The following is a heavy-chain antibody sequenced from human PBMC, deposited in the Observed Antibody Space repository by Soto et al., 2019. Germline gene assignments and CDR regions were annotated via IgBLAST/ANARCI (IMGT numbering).Heavy chain of an antibody. CDR1: GDTFTSYA. V-gene: IGHV1-3*01. CDR3: ARDRYSSSWYVGAFDY. CDR2: INAGNGNT. D-gene: IGHD6-13*01. J-gene: IGHJ4*02. Sequence: VASVKVSCKASGDTFTSYAIYWVRQAPGQRLEWMGWINAGNGNTRYSQKFQDRVTITRDTSASTVYMELSSLRSEDTAVYYCARDRYSSSWYVGAFDYWGQGTLVTVSS.